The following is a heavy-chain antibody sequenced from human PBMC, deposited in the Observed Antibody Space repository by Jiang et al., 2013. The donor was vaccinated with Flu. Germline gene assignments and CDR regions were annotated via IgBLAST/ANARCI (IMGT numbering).Heavy chain of an antibody. D-gene: IGHD1-14*01. J-gene: IGHJ6*02. Sequence: SVKVSCKASGYTFTSYGISWVRQAPGQGLEWMGWISAYNGNTNYAQKLQGRVTMTTDTSTSTAYMELRSLRSDDTAVYYCAREGGSETTKYYYGMDVWGQGTTVTVSS. CDR1: GYTFTSYG. CDR3: AREGGSETTKYYYGMDV. V-gene: IGHV1-18*01. CDR2: ISAYNGNT.